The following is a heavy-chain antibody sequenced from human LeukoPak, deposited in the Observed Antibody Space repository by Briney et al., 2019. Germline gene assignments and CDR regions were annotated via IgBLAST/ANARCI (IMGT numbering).Heavy chain of an antibody. D-gene: IGHD2-15*01. Sequence: PGGSLRLSCAASGFTFSSYSMNWVRQAPGKGLEWVSSISSSSSYIYYADSVKGRFTISRDNAKNSLYLQMNSLRAEDTAVYYCASPYCSGGSCLVGLAFDIWGQGTMVTVSS. J-gene: IGHJ3*02. CDR2: ISSSSSYI. V-gene: IGHV3-21*01. CDR1: GFTFSSYS. CDR3: ASPYCSGGSCLVGLAFDI.